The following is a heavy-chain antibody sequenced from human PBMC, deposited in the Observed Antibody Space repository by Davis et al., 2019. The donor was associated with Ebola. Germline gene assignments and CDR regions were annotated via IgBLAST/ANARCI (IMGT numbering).Heavy chain of an antibody. CDR1: GYTFTSYA. V-gene: IGHV1-3*01. J-gene: IGHJ4*02. D-gene: IGHD3-22*01. Sequence: ASVKVSCKASGYTFTSYAMHWVRQAPGQRLEWMGWINAGNGNTKYSQKFQGRVTITRDTSASTAYMELSSLRSEDTAVYYCASLVKHYYDSSGYYSPYYFDYWGQGTLVTVSS. CDR3: ASLVKHYYDSSGYYSPYYFDY. CDR2: INAGNGNT.